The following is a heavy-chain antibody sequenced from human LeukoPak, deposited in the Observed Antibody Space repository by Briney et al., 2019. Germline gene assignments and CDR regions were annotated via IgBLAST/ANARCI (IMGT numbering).Heavy chain of an antibody. D-gene: IGHD4-17*01. CDR1: GFTVSSNY. Sequence: GSLRLSCAASGFTVSSNYMSWVRQAPGKGLEWVSIIYSGGTTYYADSAKGRFTISRDNSKNTLYLQMNSLRAEDTAVYYCATTTVTTFYYYYGMDVWGQGTTVTVSS. J-gene: IGHJ6*02. V-gene: IGHV3-53*01. CDR2: IYSGGTT. CDR3: ATTTVTTFYYYYGMDV.